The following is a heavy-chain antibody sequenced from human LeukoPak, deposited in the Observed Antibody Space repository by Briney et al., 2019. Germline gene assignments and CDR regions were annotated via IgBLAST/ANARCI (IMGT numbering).Heavy chain of an antibody. CDR1: GGSISNYY. Sequence: SETLSLTCTASGGSISNYYWNWIRQPPGKGLEWIGYIYYTGSTNYNPSLKSRVTMSVDTSKNQFSLNLKSVTPEDTAVYYCARNLIPEQLVLNFWGQGTLVTVSS. CDR2: IYYTGST. V-gene: IGHV4-59*01. D-gene: IGHD6-13*01. J-gene: IGHJ4*02. CDR3: ARNLIPEQLVLNF.